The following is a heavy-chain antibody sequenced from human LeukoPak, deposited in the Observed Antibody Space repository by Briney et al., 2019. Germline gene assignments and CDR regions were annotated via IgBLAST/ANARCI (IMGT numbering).Heavy chain of an antibody. V-gene: IGHV3-7*03. J-gene: IGHJ4*02. D-gene: IGHD6-13*01. CDR1: GFTFGKYW. Sequence: PGGSLRLSCVASGFTFGKYWMSWVRQAPGKGLEWVANIKLDGSEKNYVDSVKGRFTISRDNTKNSLYLQMNSLRVEDTAVYYCARVPIAAAGTGDYWGQGTLVTVSS. CDR2: IKLDGSEK. CDR3: ARVPIAAAGTGDY.